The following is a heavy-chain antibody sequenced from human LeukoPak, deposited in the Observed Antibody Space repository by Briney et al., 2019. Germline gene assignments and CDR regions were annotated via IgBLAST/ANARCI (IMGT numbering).Heavy chain of an antibody. CDR2: ISSSGRTI. CDR3: ARGEYYIDY. Sequence: GGSLRLSCAASGFIFSHYEMNWVRQAPGKGLECISYISSSGRTIYYADSLKGRFTVSRDNAKNSLYLRMNNLRAEDTAVYYCARGEYYIDYWGQGTLVTVSS. J-gene: IGHJ4*02. V-gene: IGHV3-48*03. CDR1: GFIFSHYE.